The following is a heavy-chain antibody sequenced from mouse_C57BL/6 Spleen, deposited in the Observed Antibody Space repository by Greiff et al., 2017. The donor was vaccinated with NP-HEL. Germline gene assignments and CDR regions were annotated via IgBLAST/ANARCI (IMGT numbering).Heavy chain of an antibody. CDR1: GYTFTDYY. CDR2: IYPGSGNT. D-gene: IGHD1-1*01. Sequence: LVESGAELVRPGASVKLSCKASGYTFTDYYINWVKQRPGQGLEWIARIYPGSGNTYYNEKFKGKATLTAEKSSSTAYMQLSSLTSEDSAVYFCARSSGSSPFAYWGQGTLVTVSA. CDR3: ARSSGSSPFAY. J-gene: IGHJ3*01. V-gene: IGHV1-76*01.